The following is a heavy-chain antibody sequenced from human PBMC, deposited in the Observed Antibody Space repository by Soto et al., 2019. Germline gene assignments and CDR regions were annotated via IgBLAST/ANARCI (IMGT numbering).Heavy chain of an antibody. J-gene: IGHJ6*02. CDR3: ARDSVGFRIGWIYYGMDV. V-gene: IGHV3-48*03. D-gene: IGHD2-15*01. CDR2: ISTSGSTI. CDR1: GFSFSSYE. Sequence: GGSLRLSCAASGFSFSSYEMNWVRQAPGKGLEWVSYISTSGSTIYYADSVKGRFTISRDNAKNSLYLQMNSLRAEDTAVYYCARDSVGFRIGWIYYGMDVWGQGTTVTVSS.